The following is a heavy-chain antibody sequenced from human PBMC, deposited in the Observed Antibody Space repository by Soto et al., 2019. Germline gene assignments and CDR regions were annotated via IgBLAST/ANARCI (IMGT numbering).Heavy chain of an antibody. V-gene: IGHV4-4*07. CDR2: IYATGTT. CDR3: VRDGTKTLRDWFDP. Sequence: QVQLQESGPGLVKPSETLSLTCTVSGASISGYYWSWIRKSAGKGVEWIGRIYATGTTDYNPSLKSRVMMSVDTSKKQFSLRFRSVTAADTAVYYCVRDGTKTLRDWFDPWGQGISVTVSS. J-gene: IGHJ5*02. D-gene: IGHD1-1*01. CDR1: GASISGYY.